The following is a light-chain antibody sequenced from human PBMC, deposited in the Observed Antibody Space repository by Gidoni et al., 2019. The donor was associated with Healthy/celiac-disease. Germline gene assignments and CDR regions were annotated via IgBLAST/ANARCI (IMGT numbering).Light chain of an antibody. Sequence: SYELTQPPSVSVSPGQTARITCSGDTLPNQYAYWYQQKPGQAPLLVIYEDSERPSGIPERFSGSSSGTTVTLTISGVQAEDEADYYCQSADSSGTYVFGTGTKVTVL. J-gene: IGLJ1*01. CDR3: QSADSSGTYV. V-gene: IGLV3-25*03. CDR1: TLPNQY. CDR2: EDS.